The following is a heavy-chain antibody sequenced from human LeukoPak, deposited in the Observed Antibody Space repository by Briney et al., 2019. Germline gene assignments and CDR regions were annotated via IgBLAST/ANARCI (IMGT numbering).Heavy chain of an antibody. Sequence: ASVKVSCKASGYTFTGYYMHWVRQAPGQGLEWMGWINPNSGGTNYAQKFQGRVTMTRDTSISTAYMELSRLRSDDTAVYYCARGAVVAATLIFDWGQGTLVTLSS. CDR2: INPNSGGT. J-gene: IGHJ4*02. D-gene: IGHD2-15*01. V-gene: IGHV1-2*02. CDR1: GYTFTGYY. CDR3: ARGAVVAATLIFD.